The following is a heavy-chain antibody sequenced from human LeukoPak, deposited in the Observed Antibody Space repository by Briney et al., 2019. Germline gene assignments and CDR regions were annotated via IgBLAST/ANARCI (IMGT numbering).Heavy chain of an antibody. J-gene: IGHJ5*02. CDR2: ISKSSSYI. CDR3: AREIAVAGTPAWFDP. D-gene: IGHD6-19*01. CDR1: GFTLSVYN. V-gene: IGHV3-21*01. Sequence: KTGGSLRLSCTASGFTLSVYNMNWVRQAPGKGLEWVSSISKSSSYIYYADSVKGRFTISRDNAKNSLYLQMNSLRAEDTAVYYCAREIAVAGTPAWFDPWGQGTLVTVSS.